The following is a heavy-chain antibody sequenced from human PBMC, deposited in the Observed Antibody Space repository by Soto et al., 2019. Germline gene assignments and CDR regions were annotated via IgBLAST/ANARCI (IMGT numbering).Heavy chain of an antibody. V-gene: IGHV4-39*01. CDR2: IYYSVST. D-gene: IGHD2-21*01. CDR3: ARQTSNCGTFDS. Sequence: QLQLQESGPGLVKPSETLSLTCTVSGGSFTSSSYFWGWIRQPPGKGLEWIGSIYYSVSTYYNPSLKSRVTISVDTSKSQFSLKLSSVTAADTAVYYCARQTSNCGTFDSWGQGTLVIVSS. J-gene: IGHJ4*02. CDR1: GGSFTSSSYF.